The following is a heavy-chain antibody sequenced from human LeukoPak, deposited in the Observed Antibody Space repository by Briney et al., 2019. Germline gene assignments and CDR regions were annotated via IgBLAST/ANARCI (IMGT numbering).Heavy chain of an antibody. D-gene: IGHD3-16*02. J-gene: IGHJ6*02. CDR2: MNPNSGNT. CDR3: ARGPGTLSFYYYYGMDV. Sequence: ASVKVSCKASGYTFTSYDINWVRQATGQGLEWMGWMNPNSGNTGYAQKFQGRVTMTRNTSISTAYMELSSLRSEATAVYYCARGPGTLSFYYYYGMDVWGQGTTVTVSS. V-gene: IGHV1-8*01. CDR1: GYTFTSYD.